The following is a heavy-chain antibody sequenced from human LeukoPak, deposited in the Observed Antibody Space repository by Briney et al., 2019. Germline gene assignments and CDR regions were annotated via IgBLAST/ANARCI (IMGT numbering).Heavy chain of an antibody. J-gene: IGHJ6*02. V-gene: IGHV1-8*01. CDR3: ARAYPTMVRGDPYYYYGMDV. D-gene: IGHD3-10*01. CDR2: MNPNSGNT. CDR1: GYTFTSYD. Sequence: ASVKVSCKASGYTFTSYDINWVRQATGQGLEWMGWMNPNSGNTGYAQKFQGRVTMTRNTSISTAYMELSSLRSEDTAVYYCARAYPTMVRGDPYYYYGMDVWGQGTTVTVSS.